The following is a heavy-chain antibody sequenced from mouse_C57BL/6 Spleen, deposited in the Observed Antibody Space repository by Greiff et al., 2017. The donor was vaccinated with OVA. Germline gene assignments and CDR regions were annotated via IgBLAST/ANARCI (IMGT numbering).Heavy chain of an antibody. J-gene: IGHJ3*01. V-gene: IGHV1-82*01. D-gene: IGHD2-3*01. Sequence: QVHVKQSGPELVKPGASVKISCKASGYAFSSSWMNWVKQRPGKGLEWIGRIYPGDGDTNYNGKFKGKATLTADKSSSTAYMQLSSLTSEDSAVYFCAKVYDGYYDWFAYWGQGTLVTVSA. CDR2: IYPGDGDT. CDR3: AKVYDGYYDWFAY. CDR1: GYAFSSSW.